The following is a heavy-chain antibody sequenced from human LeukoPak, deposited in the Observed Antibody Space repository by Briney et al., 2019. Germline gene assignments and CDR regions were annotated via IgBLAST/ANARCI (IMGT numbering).Heavy chain of an antibody. V-gene: IGHV3-23*01. CDR2: ISGSGGST. D-gene: IGHD3-22*01. Sequence: GGSLRLFCAASGFTFSSYGMSWVRQAPGKGLEWVSAISGSGGSTYYADSVRGRFTISRDNSKNTLYLQMNSLRAEDTAVYYCAKDGAPKAGANYYDSIGYHSGGQGTLVTVSS. J-gene: IGHJ5*01. CDR3: AKDGAPKAGANYYDSIGYHS. CDR1: GFTFSSYG.